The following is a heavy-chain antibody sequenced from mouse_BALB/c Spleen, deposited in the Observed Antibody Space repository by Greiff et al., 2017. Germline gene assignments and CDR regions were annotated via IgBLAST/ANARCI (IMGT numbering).Heavy chain of an antibody. V-gene: IGHV1S137*01. J-gene: IGHJ2*01. Sequence: VQLQQSGAELVRPGVSVKISCKGSGYTFTDYAMHWVKQSHAKSLEWIGVISTYYGDASSNQKFKGKATMTVDKSSSTAYMELARLTSEDSAIYYCARGDEDYYFDYWGQGTTLTGSS. D-gene: IGHD3-3*01. CDR3: ARGDEDYYFDY. CDR2: ISTYYGDA. CDR1: GYTFTDYA.